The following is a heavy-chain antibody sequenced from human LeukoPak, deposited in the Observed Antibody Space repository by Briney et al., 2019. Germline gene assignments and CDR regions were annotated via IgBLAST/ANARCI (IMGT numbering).Heavy chain of an antibody. CDR3: ARDRVTIVGARSLDY. J-gene: IGHJ4*02. Sequence: VASVKVSCKASGYTFTSYYMHWVRQAPGQGLEWMGIINPSGGSTSYAQKFQGRVTMTRDTSTSTVYMELSSLRSEDTAVYYCARDRVTIVGARSLDYWGQGTLVTVSS. V-gene: IGHV1-46*01. D-gene: IGHD1-26*01. CDR2: INPSGGST. CDR1: GYTFTSYY.